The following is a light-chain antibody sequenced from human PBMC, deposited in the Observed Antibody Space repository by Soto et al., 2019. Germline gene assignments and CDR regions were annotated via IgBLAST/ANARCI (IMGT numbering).Light chain of an antibody. Sequence: DIQMTQSPSTLSASVGDRVTITCRASQSISTWLAWYQQKPRKAPKLLIYKASSLDSGVPSRFSGSGSGTELTLTISSLQPDDFATYYCQQYNSHSSFGQGTKLEIK. CDR3: QQYNSHSS. CDR2: KAS. CDR1: QSISTW. V-gene: IGKV1-5*03. J-gene: IGKJ2*01.